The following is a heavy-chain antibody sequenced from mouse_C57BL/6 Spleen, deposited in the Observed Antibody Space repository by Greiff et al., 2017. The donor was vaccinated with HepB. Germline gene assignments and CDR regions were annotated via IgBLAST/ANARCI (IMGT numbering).Heavy chain of an antibody. CDR3: AGDYYGSSVYAMDY. V-gene: IGHV5-17*01. CDR1: GFTFSDYG. Sequence: EVMLVESGGGLVKPGGSLKLSCAASGFTFSDYGMHWVRQAPEKGLEWVAYISSGSSTIYYADTVMGRFTISRDNAKNTLFLQMTSLRSEDTAMYYCAGDYYGSSVYAMDYWGQGTSVTVSS. J-gene: IGHJ4*01. D-gene: IGHD1-1*01. CDR2: ISSGSSTI.